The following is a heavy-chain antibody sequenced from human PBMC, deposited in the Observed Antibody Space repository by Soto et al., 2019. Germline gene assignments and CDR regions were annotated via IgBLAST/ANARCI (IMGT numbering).Heavy chain of an antibody. D-gene: IGHD2-2*01. CDR1: GGTFSSYA. Sequence: QVQLVQSGAEVKKPGSSVKVSCKASGGTFSSYAISWVRQAPGQGLEWMGGIIPIFGTANYAQKFQGRVTITADESTNTAYMELSSLRSEDTAVYCCARGGDIVVVPAARDYYYGMDVWGQGTTVTVSS. J-gene: IGHJ6*02. CDR2: IIPIFGTA. CDR3: ARGGDIVVVPAARDYYYGMDV. V-gene: IGHV1-69*01.